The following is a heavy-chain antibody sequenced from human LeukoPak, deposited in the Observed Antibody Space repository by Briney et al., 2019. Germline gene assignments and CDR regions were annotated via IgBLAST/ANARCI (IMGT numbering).Heavy chain of an antibody. CDR1: GGSISSGSYY. CDR3: ARAPLDYDILTGYYMDAFDI. V-gene: IGHV4-61*02. Sequence: SQTLSLTCTVSGGSISSGSYYWSWIRQPAGKGLEWIGRIYTSGSTNYNPSLKSRVTISADTSKNQFSLKLSSVTAADTAVYYCARAPLDYDILTGYYMDAFDIWGQGTMVTVSS. CDR2: IYTSGST. J-gene: IGHJ3*02. D-gene: IGHD3-9*01.